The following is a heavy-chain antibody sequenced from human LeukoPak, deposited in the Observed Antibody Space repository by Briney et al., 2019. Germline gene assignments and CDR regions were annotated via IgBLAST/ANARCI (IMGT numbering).Heavy chain of an antibody. CDR2: IWYDGSDK. D-gene: IGHD3-22*01. CDR3: ARDPERIDGGGYYLDY. CDR1: GFTFSSYN. V-gene: IGHV3-33*08. J-gene: IGHJ4*02. Sequence: QPGGSLRLSCVASGFTFSSYNMNWVRQAPGKGLEWVAVIWYDGSDKYYVDSVRGRFTISRDNSKSTLYLQMNSLRVDDTAVYYCARDPERIDGGGYYLDYWGQGTLVTVSS.